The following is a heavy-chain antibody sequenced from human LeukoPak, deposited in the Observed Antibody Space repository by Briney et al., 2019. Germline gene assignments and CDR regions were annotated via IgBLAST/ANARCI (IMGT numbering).Heavy chain of an antibody. CDR2: FDPEDGET. Sequence: GASVKVSCKVSGYTLTELSMHWVRQAPGKGLEWMGGFDPEDGETIYAQKFQGRVTMTEDTSTDTAYMELSSLRSEDTAVYYCARDIGSGWLDAFDIWGQGTMVTVSS. CDR3: ARDIGSGWLDAFDI. CDR1: GYTLTELS. D-gene: IGHD6-19*01. V-gene: IGHV1-24*01. J-gene: IGHJ3*02.